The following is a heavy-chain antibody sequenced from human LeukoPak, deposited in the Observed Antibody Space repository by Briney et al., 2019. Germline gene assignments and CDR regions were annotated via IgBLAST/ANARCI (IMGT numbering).Heavy chain of an antibody. Sequence: SETLSLTCAVYGGSLSSYYWSWIRQPPGKGLEWIGYIYYSGSTNYNPSLKSRVTISVDTSKNQFSLKLSSVTAADTAVYYCARSYSYYYYYMDVWGKGTTVTISS. CDR1: GGSLSSYY. J-gene: IGHJ6*03. CDR3: ARSYSYYYYYMDV. D-gene: IGHD2-15*01. CDR2: IYYSGST. V-gene: IGHV4-59*01.